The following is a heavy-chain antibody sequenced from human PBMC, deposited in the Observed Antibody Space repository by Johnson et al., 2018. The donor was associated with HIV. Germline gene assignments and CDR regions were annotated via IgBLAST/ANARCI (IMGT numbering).Heavy chain of an antibody. Sequence: VQLVESGGGVVRPGGSLRLSCAASGFTFDDYGMSWVRQAPGKGLELVSGISGSGDSPYYANSVKGRFTISRDNSKNTLYLQMGSLRVEDMATYYCARARAKVVAGLDAFDIWGQGTMVTVSS. CDR1: GFTFDDYG. CDR3: ARARAKVVAGLDAFDI. CDR2: ISGSGDSP. D-gene: IGHD6-19*01. J-gene: IGHJ3*02. V-gene: IGHV3-20*04.